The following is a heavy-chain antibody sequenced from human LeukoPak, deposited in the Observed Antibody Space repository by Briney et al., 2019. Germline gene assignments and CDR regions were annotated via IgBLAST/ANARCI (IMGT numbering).Heavy chain of an antibody. J-gene: IGHJ4*02. CDR1: GGSISNYY. D-gene: IGHD4-23*01. CDR2: INTSGST. CDR3: AREIATSGGNSRAFDY. V-gene: IGHV4-4*07. Sequence: SETLSLTCTVSGGSISNYYWRWIRQPAGKGLEWIGRINTSGSTNCNPSLKSRVTMSVDTSKNQFSLKLTSVTAADTAVYYCAREIATSGGNSRAFDYWGQGTLVTVSS.